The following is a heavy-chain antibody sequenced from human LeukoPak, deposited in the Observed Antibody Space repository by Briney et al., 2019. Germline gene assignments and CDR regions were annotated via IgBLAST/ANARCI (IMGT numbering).Heavy chain of an antibody. V-gene: IGHV4-39*01. CDR2: IHYSGST. Sequence: PSETLSLTCTVSGGSVTSASHYWAWIRQPPGKGLEWIGSIHYSGSTYYSPSLKSRLTISGDTSKSQFSLKLTFVTDADTAVYYCTRHHDYGDKIDYWGQGTLVTVSS. J-gene: IGHJ4*02. CDR3: TRHHDYGDKIDY. CDR1: GGSVTSASHY. D-gene: IGHD4-23*01.